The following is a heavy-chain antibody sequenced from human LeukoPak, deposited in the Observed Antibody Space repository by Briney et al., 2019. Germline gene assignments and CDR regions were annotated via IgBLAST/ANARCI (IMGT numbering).Heavy chain of an antibody. CDR3: ARGRRCSSTSCHFESGDYYYYMDV. V-gene: IGHV1-8*02. CDR1: GYRFTTSH. CDR2: MNDKRGYT. J-gene: IGHJ6*03. D-gene: IGHD2-2*01. Sequence: GDSMKFFCKASGYRFTTSHNNWVLQDTGHPIHTIEWMNDKRGYTGYAQKFQGRITFTRNTSISTAYMELSSLRSDDSAVYYCARGRRCSSTSCHFESGDYYYYMDVWGKGTTVTVSS.